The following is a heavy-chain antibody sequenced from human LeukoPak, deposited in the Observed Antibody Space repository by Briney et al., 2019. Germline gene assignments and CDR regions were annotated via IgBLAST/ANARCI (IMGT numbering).Heavy chain of an antibody. J-gene: IGHJ4*02. D-gene: IGHD3-10*01. Sequence: TGRSLRLSCQASGFLFTDYAMGWVRQAPGGWLGWVSSINNRGGGTFFADSVKGRFTISRDDSRSMVYLQMNSLSDEDTAVYYCARSGLATCHYWGQGTSVTVSS. V-gene: IGHV3-23*01. CDR1: GFLFTDYA. CDR2: INNRGGGT. CDR3: ARSGLATCHY.